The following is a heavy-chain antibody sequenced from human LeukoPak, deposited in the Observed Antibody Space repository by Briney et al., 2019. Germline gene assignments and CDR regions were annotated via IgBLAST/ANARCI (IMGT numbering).Heavy chain of an antibody. CDR1: GYTSTGYY. J-gene: IGHJ4*02. CDR3: AILSSWYSFDY. Sequence: ASVKVSCKASGYTSTGYYMHWVRQAPGQGLEWMGWINPNSGGTNYAQKFQGRVTMTRNTSISTAYMELSSLRSEDTAVYYCAILSSWYSFDYWGQGTLVTVSS. CDR2: INPNSGGT. D-gene: IGHD6-13*01. V-gene: IGHV1-2*02.